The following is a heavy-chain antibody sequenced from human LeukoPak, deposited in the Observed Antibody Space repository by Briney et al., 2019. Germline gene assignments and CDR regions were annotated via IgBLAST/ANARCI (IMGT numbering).Heavy chain of an antibody. Sequence: SETLSLTCSVSGGSISSDYWNWIRQPPGKGLEWLGYIYTSGNTDYNPSLKSRVTIPVDTSKKQFSLKLRSVTAADTAVYYCARAPSPMYSSSAPLDYWGQGTLVIVSS. CDR3: ARAPSPMYSSSAPLDY. D-gene: IGHD6-6*01. V-gene: IGHV4-4*09. J-gene: IGHJ4*02. CDR1: GGSISSDY. CDR2: IYTSGNT.